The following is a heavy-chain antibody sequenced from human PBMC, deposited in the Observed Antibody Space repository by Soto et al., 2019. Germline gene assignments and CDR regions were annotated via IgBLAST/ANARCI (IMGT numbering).Heavy chain of an antibody. Sequence: ASVKVSCKASGYTFTGYYMHWVRQAPGQGLEWMGWINPNSGGTNYAQKFQGWVTMTRDTSISTAYMELSRLRSDDTAVYYCARAGSIAVAGTTYYYGMDVWGQGTTVTVSS. V-gene: IGHV1-2*04. CDR2: INPNSGGT. J-gene: IGHJ6*02. D-gene: IGHD6-19*01. CDR3: ARAGSIAVAGTTYYYGMDV. CDR1: GYTFTGYY.